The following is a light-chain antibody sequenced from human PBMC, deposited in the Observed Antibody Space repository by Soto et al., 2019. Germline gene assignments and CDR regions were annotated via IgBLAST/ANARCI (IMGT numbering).Light chain of an antibody. CDR2: DVS. J-gene: IGLJ1*01. Sequence: QSVFAQAASVSGSRGQSITISCTGTSSDVGRYNYVSWFQQHPGKVPKLIIYDVSNWPSGVSDRFSGSKSGNTASLTISGLQPEDEADYYCSSFTSSSTFVFGTGTKVTVL. CDR3: SSFTSSSTFV. CDR1: SSDVGRYNY. V-gene: IGLV2-14*03.